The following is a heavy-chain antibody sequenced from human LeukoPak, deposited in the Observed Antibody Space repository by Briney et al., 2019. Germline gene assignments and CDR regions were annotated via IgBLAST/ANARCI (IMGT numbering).Heavy chain of an antibody. CDR2: IYYSGGT. CDR1: GGPISSYY. CDR3: ARGDSSGHDAFDI. J-gene: IGHJ3*02. D-gene: IGHD3-22*01. V-gene: IGHV4-59*12. Sequence: SETLSLTCTVSGGPISSYYWSWIRQPPGKGLEWIGYIYYSGGTNYNPSLKSRVTISVDTSKNQFSLKLSSVTAADTAVYYCARGDSSGHDAFDIWGQGTMVTVSS.